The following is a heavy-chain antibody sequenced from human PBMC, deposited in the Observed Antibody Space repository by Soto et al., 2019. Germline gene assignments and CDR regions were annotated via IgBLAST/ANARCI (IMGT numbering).Heavy chain of an antibody. V-gene: IGHV1-46*01. Sequence: QVQLVQSGAEVKKPGASVKVSCKASGYTFTSDYMHWVRQAPGEGLEWIERIKPSDGSTIYSQNFQCRVSVTREPSTTTVYMELSSLRSEDTAVYFCAREFFVGVGSTAFWGQGTLVTVSS. CDR3: AREFFVGVGSTAF. CDR1: GYTFTSDY. CDR2: IKPSDGST. D-gene: IGHD1-26*01. J-gene: IGHJ4*02.